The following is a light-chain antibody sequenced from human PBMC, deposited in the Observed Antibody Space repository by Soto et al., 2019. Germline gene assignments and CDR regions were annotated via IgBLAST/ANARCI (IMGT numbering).Light chain of an antibody. J-gene: IGLJ1*01. CDR2: EVS. CDR1: SSVVGAYDY. V-gene: IGLV2-14*03. Sequence: QFVLTQPASVSGAPGQSIPISCPGTSSVVGAYDYVSWYQQHPDKAPKLMIYEVSNRPSGVSNRFSGSKSVNTATLTISGLQADDEADYYCSSYTSSSTRVFGTGTKVTVL. CDR3: SSYTSSSTRV.